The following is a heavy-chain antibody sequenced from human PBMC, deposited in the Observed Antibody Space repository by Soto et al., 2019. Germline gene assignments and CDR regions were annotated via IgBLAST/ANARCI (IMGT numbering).Heavy chain of an antibody. D-gene: IGHD6-13*01. Sequence: RSQTLSLTCAISRDSVSSNSAAWNWIRQSPSRGLEWLGRTYYRSKWYNDYAVSVKSRITINPDTSKNQFSLQLNSVTPEDTAVYYCASTTGYSSSWYWFDPWGQGTLVTVSS. CDR2: TYYRSKWYN. CDR1: RDSVSSNSAA. J-gene: IGHJ5*02. CDR3: ASTTGYSSSWYWFDP. V-gene: IGHV6-1*01.